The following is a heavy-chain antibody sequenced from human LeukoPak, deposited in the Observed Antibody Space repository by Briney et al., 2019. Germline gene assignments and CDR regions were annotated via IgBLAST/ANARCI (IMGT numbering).Heavy chain of an antibody. CDR1: GYTFTSYG. V-gene: IGHV1-18*01. J-gene: IGHJ3*02. CDR2: ISAYNGNT. Sequence: ASVKVSCKASGYTFTSYGISWVRQAPGRGLEWMEWISAYNGNTNYAQKLQGRVTMTTDTSTSTAYMELRSLRSDDTAVYYCARTHYDSSLDAFDIWGQGTMVTVSS. D-gene: IGHD3-22*01. CDR3: ARTHYDSSLDAFDI.